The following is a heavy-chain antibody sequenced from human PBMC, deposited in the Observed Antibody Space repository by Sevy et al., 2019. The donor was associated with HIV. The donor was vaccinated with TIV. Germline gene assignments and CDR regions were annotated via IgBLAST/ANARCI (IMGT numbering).Heavy chain of an antibody. J-gene: IGHJ4*02. D-gene: IGHD6-13*01. V-gene: IGHV3-15*01. CDR1: GFTFSNAW. CDR2: IKGKLYDGTI. Sequence: GGSLRLSCAASGFTFSNAWMSWVRQAPGKGLEWVGRIKGKLYDGTIDYAAPVKGGFTISRDDSKNTLYLQMNSLKTEETAVYYCTTDSWSQEDYYDYWGQGTLVTVSS. CDR3: TTDSWSQEDYYDY.